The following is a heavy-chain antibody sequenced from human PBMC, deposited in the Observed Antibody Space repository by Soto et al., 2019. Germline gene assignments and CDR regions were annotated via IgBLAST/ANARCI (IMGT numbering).Heavy chain of an antibody. CDR3: AKTYSFRIQLWLRAHYFDY. CDR1: GFTFSSYA. Sequence: LRLSCAASGFTFSSYAMSWVRQAPGKGLEWVSAISGSGGSTYYADSVKGRFTISRDNSKNTLYLQMNSLRAEDTAVYYCAKTYSFRIQLWLRAHYFDYWGQGTLVTVSS. D-gene: IGHD5-18*01. V-gene: IGHV3-23*01. CDR2: ISGSGGST. J-gene: IGHJ4*02.